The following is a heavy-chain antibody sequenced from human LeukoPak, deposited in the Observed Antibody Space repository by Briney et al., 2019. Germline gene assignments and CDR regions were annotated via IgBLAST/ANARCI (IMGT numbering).Heavy chain of an antibody. CDR1: GYTFTSYA. CDR2: INAGNGNT. CDR3: ARKVLWGNWFDP. J-gene: IGHJ5*02. D-gene: IGHD3-16*01. Sequence: ASVKVSCKASGYTFTSYAMHWVRQAPGQRLEWMGWINAGNGNTKYSQKFQGRVTITRDTSASTAYMELSSLRSEDTAVYYCARKVLWGNWFDPWGQGTLVTVPS. V-gene: IGHV1-3*01.